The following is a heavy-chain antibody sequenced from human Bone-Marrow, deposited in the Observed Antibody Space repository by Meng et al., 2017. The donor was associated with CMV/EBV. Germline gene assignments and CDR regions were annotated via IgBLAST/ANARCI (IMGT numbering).Heavy chain of an antibody. J-gene: IGHJ6*02. D-gene: IGHD2-2*01. CDR2: INPILGIA. Sequence: SVKVSCKASGGTFSSYAISWVRQAPGQGLEWMGGINPILGIANYAQKFQGRVTITADKSTSTAYMELSSLRSEDTAVYDCARRDCSSTSSQPYYYYYGMDVWGQGTTVTVSS. V-gene: IGHV1-69*10. CDR1: GGTFSSYA. CDR3: ARRDCSSTSSQPYYYYYGMDV.